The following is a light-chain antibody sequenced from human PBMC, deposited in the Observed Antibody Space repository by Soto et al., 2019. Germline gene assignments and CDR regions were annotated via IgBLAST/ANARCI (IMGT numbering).Light chain of an antibody. CDR2: DVS. V-gene: IGLV2-14*03. Sequence: QSVLTQPASVSGSPGQSITISCTGTSSDVGGYNYVSWYQQHPGKAPKLLIYDVSGRPSGVSNRFSGSKSGNTASLTISGLQAEDEADYYCSSYTSSSTFYVFGTGTKVTVL. CDR1: SSDVGGYNY. J-gene: IGLJ1*01. CDR3: SSYTSSSTFYV.